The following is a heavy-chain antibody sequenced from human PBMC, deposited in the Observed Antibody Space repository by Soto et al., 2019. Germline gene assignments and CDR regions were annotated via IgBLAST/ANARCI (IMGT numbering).Heavy chain of an antibody. J-gene: IGHJ4*02. Sequence: TGGSLRLSCAASGFTFSSYTMNWVRQAPGKGLDWVSTITSGGTTYYADSVKGRFTISRDDSKNTLYLQMNSLRAEDTALYYCAKRHTTVATPANYFDYWGQGTLVTVSS. CDR3: AKRHTTVATPANYFDY. CDR1: GFTFSSYT. CDR2: ITSGGTT. V-gene: IGHV3-23*01. D-gene: IGHD1-1*01.